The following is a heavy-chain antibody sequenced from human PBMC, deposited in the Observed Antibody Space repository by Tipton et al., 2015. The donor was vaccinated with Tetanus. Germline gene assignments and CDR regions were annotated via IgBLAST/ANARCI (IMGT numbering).Heavy chain of an antibody. CDR1: GGSLSTSH. CDR2: ITYSRTT. D-gene: IGHD3-3*02. Sequence: TLSLTCTVSGGSLSTSHWAWIRQPPGKGLEWVGKITYSRTTNYNSSLRSRVTISLDTSASQFSLKLTSATAADTAVYFCARERIRLVGEVIFRCFDLWGRGTLVTVSS. CDR3: ARERIRLVGEVIFRCFDL. V-gene: IGHV4-59*01. J-gene: IGHJ2*01.